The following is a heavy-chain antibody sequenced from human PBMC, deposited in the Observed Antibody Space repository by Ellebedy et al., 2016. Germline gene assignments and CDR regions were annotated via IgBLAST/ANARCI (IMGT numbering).Heavy chain of an antibody. CDR1: DSSTGSDYC. V-gene: IGHV3-7*03. J-gene: IGHJ5*02. CDR2: IKQDESDK. Sequence: ETLSLTCTVSDSSTGSDYCWGWIRQPPGKGLEWVASIKQDESDKKYVDPVKGRFTISRDNAKNSVSLQMNSLRAEDTAMYYCARSGVPNRDDIWFDPWGQGTLVTVSA. D-gene: IGHD1-1*01. CDR3: ARSGVPNRDDIWFDP.